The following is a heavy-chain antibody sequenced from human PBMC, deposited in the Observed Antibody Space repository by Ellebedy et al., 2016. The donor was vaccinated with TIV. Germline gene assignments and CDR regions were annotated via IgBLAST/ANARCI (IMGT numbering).Heavy chain of an antibody. CDR1: GYTFTSYD. V-gene: IGHV7-4-1*02. Sequence: AASVKVSCKTSGYTFTSYDMIWVRQAPGQGLEWMGWIDTKTGNSTYAQGFTGRFVFPLDTSVSTAYLQISNLKAEDTAVFYCARLRPWELLDYWGQGTRVTVSS. D-gene: IGHD1-26*01. J-gene: IGHJ4*02. CDR2: IDTKTGNS. CDR3: ARLRPWELLDY.